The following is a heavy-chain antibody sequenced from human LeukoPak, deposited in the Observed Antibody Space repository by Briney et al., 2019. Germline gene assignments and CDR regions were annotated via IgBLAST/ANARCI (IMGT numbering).Heavy chain of an antibody. D-gene: IGHD3-22*01. V-gene: IGHV4-59*01. CDR1: GGSISSYY. J-gene: IGHJ4*02. CDR2: IYYSGST. CDR3: ARVSSLYDSSGYPPTFDY. Sequence: SETLSLTCTVSGGSISSYYWSWIRQPPGKGLEWIGYIYYSGSTNYNPSLKSRVTISVDTSKNQFSLKLSSVTAADTAVYYCARVSSLYDSSGYPPTFDYWGQGTLVTVSS.